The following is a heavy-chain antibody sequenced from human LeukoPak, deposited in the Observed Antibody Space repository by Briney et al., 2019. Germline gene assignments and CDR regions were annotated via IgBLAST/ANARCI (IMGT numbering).Heavy chain of an antibody. D-gene: IGHD3-22*01. J-gene: IGHJ4*02. CDR2: IYYSGST. CDR3: ARQHRSGYTFDY. Sequence: PSETLSLTCTVSGGSISSYYWSWIRQPPGKGLEWIGSIYYSGSTYYNPSLKSRVTISVDTSKNQFSLKLSSVTAADTAVYYCARQHRSGYTFDYWGQGTLVTVSS. V-gene: IGHV4-39*01. CDR1: GGSISSYY.